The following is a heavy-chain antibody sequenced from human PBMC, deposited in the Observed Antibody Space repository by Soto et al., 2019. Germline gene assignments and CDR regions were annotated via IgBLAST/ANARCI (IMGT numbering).Heavy chain of an antibody. Sequence: GGSLRLSCAASGFTSNNYAMSCVRQAPGKVLAWISAISANSQGISCACSVQGRFILSRCSSKNTVFLHMDRLPDDDPAVYYCAKDRSSTRDQFHTWGRGSMV. CDR1: GFTSNNYA. CDR3: AKDRSSTRDQFHT. D-gene: IGHD2-2*01. J-gene: IGHJ5*02. V-gene: IGHV3-23*01. CDR2: ISANSQGI.